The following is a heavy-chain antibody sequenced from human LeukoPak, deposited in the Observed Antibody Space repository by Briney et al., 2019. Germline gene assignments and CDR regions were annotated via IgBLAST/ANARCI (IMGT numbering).Heavy chain of an antibody. CDR2: INHSGST. D-gene: IGHD3-22*01. Sequence: SETLSLTCAVYGGSFSGYYWSWIRQPPGKGLEWIGEINHSGSTNYNPSLKSRVTISVDTSKNQFSLKLSSVTAADTAVYYCATLNPFYYYDSSGYYNWFDPWGQGTLVTVSS. CDR1: GGSFSGYY. CDR3: ATLNPFYYYDSSGYYNWFDP. J-gene: IGHJ5*02. V-gene: IGHV4-34*01.